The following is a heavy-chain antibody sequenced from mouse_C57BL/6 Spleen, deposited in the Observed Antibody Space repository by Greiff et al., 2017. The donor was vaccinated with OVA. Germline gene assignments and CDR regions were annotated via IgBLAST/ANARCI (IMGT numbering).Heavy chain of an antibody. J-gene: IGHJ4*01. Sequence: EVQGVESGGGLVQPGGSMKLSCVASGFTFSNYWMNWVRQSPEKGLEWVAQIRLKSDNYATPYAESVKGRFTISRDDAKSSVYLQMNNLRAEDTGIYYCTRIYYGSSYAMDYWGQGTSVTVSA. CDR2: IRLKSDNYAT. CDR3: TRIYYGSSYAMDY. D-gene: IGHD1-1*01. CDR1: GFTFSNYW. V-gene: IGHV6-3*01.